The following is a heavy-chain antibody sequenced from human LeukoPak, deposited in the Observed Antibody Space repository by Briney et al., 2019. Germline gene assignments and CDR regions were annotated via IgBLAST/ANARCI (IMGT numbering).Heavy chain of an antibody. Sequence: GGSLRLSCAASRFTFSNAWMNWVRQAPGKGLDWVGRIKSKADGETTDYAAPVKGRFTISRDDSNNMVYLQMNSLKIEDTAVYYCAIDEPNYAPYDFDYWGQGTLVTVSS. CDR2: IKSKADGETT. J-gene: IGHJ4*02. CDR3: AIDEPNYAPYDFDY. D-gene: IGHD4/OR15-4a*01. CDR1: RFTFSNAW. V-gene: IGHV3-15*01.